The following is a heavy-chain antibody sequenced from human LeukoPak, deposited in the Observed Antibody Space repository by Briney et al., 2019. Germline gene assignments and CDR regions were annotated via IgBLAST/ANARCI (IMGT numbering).Heavy chain of an antibody. CDR2: INPNSGGT. CDR3: ARPTIVGASYYFDY. CDR1: GYTFTGYY. J-gene: IGHJ4*02. Sequence: ASVRVSCKASGYTFTGYYMHWVRQAPGQGLERMGWINPNSGGTNYAQKFQGRVTMTRDTSISTAYMELSRLRSDDTAVYYCARPTIVGASYYFDYWGQGTLVTVSS. D-gene: IGHD1-26*01. V-gene: IGHV1-2*02.